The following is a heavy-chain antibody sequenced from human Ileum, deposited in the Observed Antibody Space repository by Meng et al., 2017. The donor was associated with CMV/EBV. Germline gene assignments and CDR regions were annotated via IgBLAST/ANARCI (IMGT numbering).Heavy chain of an antibody. Sequence: SCKASGYTFTSYGFNWVRQAPGQGLEWMGWISAYNGVTTYAEKVQGRVSMTTDTSTSTAYMELRSLTSDDTAVYYCARGEAPAVAATSWGQGTLVTVSS. CDR2: ISAYNGVT. D-gene: IGHD2-15*01. J-gene: IGHJ4*02. CDR1: GYTFTSYG. V-gene: IGHV1-18*01. CDR3: ARGEAPAVAATS.